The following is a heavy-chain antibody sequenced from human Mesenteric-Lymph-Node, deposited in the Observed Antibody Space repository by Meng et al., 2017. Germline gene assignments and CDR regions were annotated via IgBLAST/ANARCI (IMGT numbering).Heavy chain of an antibody. V-gene: IGHV4-30-4*01. CDR3: ARDSPGGYGYFDS. CDR1: DGFTTSDDYY. J-gene: IGHJ4*02. CDR2: IHYSGTT. Sequence: VQRQEPGPGLVKPSQTLSLTCTVSDGFTTSDDYYWSWIRQPAGKGLEWIGYIHYSGTTYYNPSLKSRIAISLDTSKNQFSLNLNSVTAADAAVYYCARDSPGGYGYFDSWGQGTLVTVSS. D-gene: IGHD5-12*01.